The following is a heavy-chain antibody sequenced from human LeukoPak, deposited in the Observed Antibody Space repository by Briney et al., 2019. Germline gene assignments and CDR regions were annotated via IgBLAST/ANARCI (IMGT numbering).Heavy chain of an antibody. CDR2: ISYDGSNK. Sequence: GGSLRLSCAASGFTFSSYAMHWVRQAPGKGLEWVAVISYDGSNKYYADSVKGRFTISRDNSKNTLYLQMNSLRAEDTAVYYCATPPLTGNGWYIAFWGQGALVTVSS. CDR3: ATPPLTGNGWYIAF. V-gene: IGHV3-30-3*01. J-gene: IGHJ4*02. CDR1: GFTFSSYA. D-gene: IGHD6-19*01.